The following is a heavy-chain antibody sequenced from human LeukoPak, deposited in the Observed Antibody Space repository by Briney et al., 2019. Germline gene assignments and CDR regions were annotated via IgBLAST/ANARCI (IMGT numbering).Heavy chain of an antibody. V-gene: IGHV4-39*07. J-gene: IGHJ5*02. CDR3: ARDSKYDSSGHTP. CDR1: GDSSRADNYY. D-gene: IGHD3-22*01. Sequence: ASETLSLTCIVSGDSSRADNYYWAWIRQPPGKGLEWIGSIHYRGDAYYGPTLKSRATLSVDTSKNQFSLMVSAVTAADTALYFCARDSKYDSSGHTPWGQGMLVTVSS. CDR2: IHYRGDA.